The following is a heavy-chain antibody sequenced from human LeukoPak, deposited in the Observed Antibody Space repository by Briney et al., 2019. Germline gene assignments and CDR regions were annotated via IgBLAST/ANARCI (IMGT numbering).Heavy chain of an antibody. J-gene: IGHJ3*02. V-gene: IGHV4-38-2*02. CDR3: ARAPGGYGSGSRGAFDI. D-gene: IGHD3-10*01. CDR1: GYSITSGYY. CDR2: IYPSGGT. Sequence: PSETLSLTCTVSGYSITSGYYWDWIRQPPGKGLEWIGSIYPSGGTHYNPSLRSRATISVDTSKNQFSLKLSSVTAADTAVYYCARAPGGYGSGSRGAFDIWGQGTMVTVSS.